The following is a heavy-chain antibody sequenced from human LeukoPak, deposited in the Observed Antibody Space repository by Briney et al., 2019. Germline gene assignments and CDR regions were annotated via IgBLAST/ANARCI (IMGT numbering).Heavy chain of an antibody. Sequence: GVSLRLSCAASGFTFSSYWMSWVRQAPGKGLEWVANIKQDGSEKYYVDSVKGRFTISRDNAKNSLYLQMNSLRAEDTAVYYCARETTVTTFFVDYWGQGTLVTVSS. J-gene: IGHJ4*02. V-gene: IGHV3-7*01. D-gene: IGHD4-17*01. CDR2: IKQDGSEK. CDR3: ARETTVTTFFVDY. CDR1: GFTFSSYW.